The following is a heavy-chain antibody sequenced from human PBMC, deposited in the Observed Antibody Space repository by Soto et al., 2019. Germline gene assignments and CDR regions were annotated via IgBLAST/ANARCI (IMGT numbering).Heavy chain of an antibody. J-gene: IGHJ6*02. V-gene: IGHV4-4*07. CDR3: ATGRGVRGVIITTYYYYGLDF. CDR1: GGSINTFY. CDR2: IFSSGST. D-gene: IGHD3-10*01. Sequence: SETLSLTCTVSGGSINTFYWSWVRQPAGQGLEWIGRIFSSGSTSFNPSLESRVAMSVDTSKNQFSLKLSSVSAADTAVYYCATGRGVRGVIITTYYYYGLDFCGQGTTVIVSS.